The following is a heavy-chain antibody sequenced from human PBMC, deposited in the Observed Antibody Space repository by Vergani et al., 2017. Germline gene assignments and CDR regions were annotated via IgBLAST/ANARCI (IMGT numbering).Heavy chain of an antibody. J-gene: IGHJ4*02. V-gene: IGHV1-69*02. CDR3: GTSNADYGGNFDY. CDR2: IIPILGIA. Sequence: QVQLVQSGAQVKKPGSSVKVSCKASGGPFSRYTISWVRRAPGQGLEWMGRIIPILGIANYAQKFQGRVTITADKSTSTAYMELSSLRSEDTAVYYCGTSNADYGGNFDYGGQGTLVTVSS. CDR1: GGPFSRYT. D-gene: IGHD4-17*01.